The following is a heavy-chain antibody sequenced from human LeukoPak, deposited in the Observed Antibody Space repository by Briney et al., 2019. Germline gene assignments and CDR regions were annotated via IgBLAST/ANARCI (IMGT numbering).Heavy chain of an antibody. CDR1: GGSFSGYY. Sequence: SETLSLTCAVYGGSFSGYYWSWIRQSPGKGLECIGGINHSGSTNYNPSLKSRLTLSIDTSKNQFSLNLTSVTAADTAVYYCARRVRSADYRLDYWGQGTLVTVSS. V-gene: IGHV4-34*01. CDR2: INHSGST. CDR3: ARRVRSADYRLDY. D-gene: IGHD4-11*01. J-gene: IGHJ4*02.